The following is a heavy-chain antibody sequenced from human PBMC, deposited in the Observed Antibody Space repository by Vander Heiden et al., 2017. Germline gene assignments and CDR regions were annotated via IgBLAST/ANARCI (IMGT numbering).Heavy chain of an antibody. D-gene: IGHD3-10*01. V-gene: IGHV3-9*01. CDR3: AKDSGFHYYGSGSFADY. J-gene: IGHJ4*02. Sequence: EVQLVESGGGLVQPGRSLRLSGAASGFTLDDYAMHWVRQAPGKGLEWVSGISWNSGSIGYADSVKGRFTISRDNAKNSLYLQMNSLRAEDTALYYCAKDSGFHYYGSGSFADYWGQGTLVTVSS. CDR1: GFTLDDYA. CDR2: ISWNSGSI.